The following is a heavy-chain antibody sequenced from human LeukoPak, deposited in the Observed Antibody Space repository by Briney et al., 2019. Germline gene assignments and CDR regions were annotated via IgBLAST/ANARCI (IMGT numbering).Heavy chain of an antibody. CDR2: INHSGNT. Sequence: SETLSLTCTVSGGSDSSGGHYWSWIRQPPGKGLEWIGEINHSGNTNYNPSLKSRVTISVDTSKNQFSLKVSSVTAADTAVYYCARGRVRQQLWGQGTLVTVSS. D-gene: IGHD6-13*01. CDR1: GGSDSSGGHY. CDR3: ARGRVRQQL. V-gene: IGHV4-61*08. J-gene: IGHJ4*02.